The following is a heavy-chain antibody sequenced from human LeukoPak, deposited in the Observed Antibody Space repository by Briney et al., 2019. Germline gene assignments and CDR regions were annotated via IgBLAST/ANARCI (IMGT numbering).Heavy chain of an antibody. Sequence: PGGSLRLSCAASGFTFSSYGMHWVRQAPGKGLEWVAFIWFDGSHESYADSVKGRFTISRDNSKNTLFLQMDSLRDEDTAVYFCTRVVSYYGSSYRLLDIWGRGTLVIVSA. CDR2: IWFDGSHE. J-gene: IGHJ2*01. D-gene: IGHD3-10*01. CDR1: GFTFSSYG. V-gene: IGHV3-33*01. CDR3: TRVVSYYGSSYRLLDI.